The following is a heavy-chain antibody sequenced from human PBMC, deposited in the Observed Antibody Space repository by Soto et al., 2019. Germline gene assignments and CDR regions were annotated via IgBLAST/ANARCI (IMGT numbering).Heavy chain of an antibody. V-gene: IGHV1-69*01. CDR2: TIPIFDTP. CDR3: ARDREDGSGTKYNWFDS. D-gene: IGHD3-10*01. Sequence: QMLLVQSGAEVKKPGSSVRVSCKASGGTFGNFGISWVRQAPGQGLEWMGGTIPIFDTPHYAEKFRDRVTISSDATSTAYLELTSLTSEDTATYYCARDREDGSGTKYNWFDSWGQGTLVTVSS. J-gene: IGHJ5*01. CDR1: GGTFGNFG.